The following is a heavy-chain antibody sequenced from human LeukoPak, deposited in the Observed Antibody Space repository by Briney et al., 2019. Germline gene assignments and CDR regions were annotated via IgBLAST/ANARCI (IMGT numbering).Heavy chain of an antibody. D-gene: IGHD4-17*01. V-gene: IGHV4-59*01. Sequence: SETLSLTCTVSGGSISSYYWSCIRQPPGKGLEWIGYIYYSGSTNYNPSLKRRVNISVHTSKNQFSLKLSSVTAADAAVYYCARVGPTTAYYYYGMDVWGQGTTVTVSS. CDR2: IYYSGST. J-gene: IGHJ6*02. CDR3: ARVGPTTAYYYYGMDV. CDR1: GGSISSYY.